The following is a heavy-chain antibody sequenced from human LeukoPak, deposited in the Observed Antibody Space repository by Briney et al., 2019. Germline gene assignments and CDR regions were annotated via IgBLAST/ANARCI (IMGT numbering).Heavy chain of an antibody. CDR1: GFTFSDYN. J-gene: IGHJ4*02. V-gene: IGHV3-11*04. CDR2: ISRSGSTK. Sequence: GGSLRLSCAASGFTFSDYNMRWIRQAPGKGLEWVSSISRSGSTKYYADSVKGRFTISRDNAENSLFLQMNSLRAEDTAVYYCARGDCNGGSCYLSLTTIDYWGQGTLVTVSS. D-gene: IGHD2-15*01. CDR3: ARGDCNGGSCYLSLTTIDY.